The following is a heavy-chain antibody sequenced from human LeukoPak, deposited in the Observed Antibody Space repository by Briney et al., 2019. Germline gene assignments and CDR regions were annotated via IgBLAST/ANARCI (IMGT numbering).Heavy chain of an antibody. Sequence: GGSLRLSCAASGLTFSRYGLHWVRQAPGKGLEWVAFIRYDGDSKHYADSVKGRFTISRDNSKNTLYLQMNSLRVEDMAVYYCAKEAKYYGSGSYFDYWGQGTLVTVSS. CDR1: GLTFSRYG. D-gene: IGHD3-10*01. CDR3: AKEAKYYGSGSYFDY. J-gene: IGHJ4*02. V-gene: IGHV3-30*02. CDR2: IRYDGDSK.